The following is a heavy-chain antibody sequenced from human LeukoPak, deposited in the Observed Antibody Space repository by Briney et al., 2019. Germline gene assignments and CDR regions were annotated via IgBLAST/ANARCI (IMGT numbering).Heavy chain of an antibody. CDR2: ISAYNGNT. D-gene: IGHD2-15*01. CDR3: ARDSWRYYFDY. V-gene: IGHV1-18*01. J-gene: IGHJ4*02. CDR1: GYAFSSSG. Sequence: ASVKVSCKASGYAFSSSGISWVRQAPGQGLEWMGWISAYNGNTNYAQKLQGRVTMTTDTSTSTAYMELRSLRSDDTAVYYCARDSWRYYFDYWGQGTLVTVSS.